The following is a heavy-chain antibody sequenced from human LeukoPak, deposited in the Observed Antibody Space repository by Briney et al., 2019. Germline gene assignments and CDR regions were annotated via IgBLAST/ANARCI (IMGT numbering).Heavy chain of an antibody. CDR2: IIPIFGTA. D-gene: IGHD7-27*01. CDR3: ASRKLGNDY. V-gene: IGHV1-69*06. Sequence: GASVTVSCKASGGTFSSYAISWVRQAPGQGLEWMGGIIPIFGTANYAQKFQGRVTITADKSTSTAFMELSSLRSEDTAVYYCASRKLGNDYWGQGTLVTVSS. J-gene: IGHJ4*02. CDR1: GGTFSSYA.